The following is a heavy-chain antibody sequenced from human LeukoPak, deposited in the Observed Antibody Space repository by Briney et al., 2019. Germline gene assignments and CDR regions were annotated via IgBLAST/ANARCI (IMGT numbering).Heavy chain of an antibody. V-gene: IGHV1-69*13. CDR1: GGIFSSYA. Sequence: ASVKVSCKASGGIFSSYAISWVRQAPGQGLEWMGGINPIFGTANYAQKFQGRVTITADESTGTAYMELSSLRSEDTAVYYCARDPNGYYGSGSYYGMDVWGQGTTVTVSS. CDR3: ARDPNGYYGSGSYYGMDV. CDR2: INPIFGTA. J-gene: IGHJ6*02. D-gene: IGHD3-10*01.